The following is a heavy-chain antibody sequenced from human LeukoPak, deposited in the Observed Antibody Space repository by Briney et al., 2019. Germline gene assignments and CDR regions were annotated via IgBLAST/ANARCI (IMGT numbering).Heavy chain of an antibody. V-gene: IGHV6-1*01. J-gene: IGHJ4*02. D-gene: IGHD3-22*01. CDR2: TYYRSKWYT. CDR1: GDSVSSNSAA. Sequence: SQTLSLTCAISGDSVSSNSAAWIWISPSPSRGLEWLGRTYYRSKWYTDYAVYVQSRITINRDTSKNQFSLQLNSVTPEDTAVYYCARFAGASSAFDSWGQGTLVTVSS. CDR3: ARFAGASSAFDS.